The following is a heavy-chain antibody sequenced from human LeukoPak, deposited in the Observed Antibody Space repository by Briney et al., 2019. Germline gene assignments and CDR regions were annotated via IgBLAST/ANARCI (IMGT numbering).Heavy chain of an antibody. J-gene: IGHJ4*02. V-gene: IGHV1-18*01. Sequence: ASVKVSCKASGYTFTNYGLIWVRQAPGQGLEWMGWISTDNGNTNSIQKLQGRVTLTMDTSTTTAYMELSSLRSEDTAVYYCAFIRRAYRSGGSCYSRLPPFRPFDYWGQGTLVTVSS. CDR3: AFIRRAYRSGGSCYSRLPPFRPFDY. D-gene: IGHD2-15*01. CDR1: GYTFTNYG. CDR2: ISTDNGNT.